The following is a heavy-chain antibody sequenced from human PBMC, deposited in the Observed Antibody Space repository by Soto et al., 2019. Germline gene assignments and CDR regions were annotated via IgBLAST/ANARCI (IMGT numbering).Heavy chain of an antibody. V-gene: IGHV3-30-3*01. CDR1: GFTFSSYA. Sequence: LRLSCAASGFTFSSYAMHWVRQAPGKGLEWVAVISYDGSNKYYADSVKGRFTISRDNSKNTLYLQMNSLRAEDTAVYYCARGRPGGKYSSSSPFDYWGQGTLVTVS. D-gene: IGHD6-6*01. J-gene: IGHJ4*02. CDR3: ARGRPGGKYSSSSPFDY. CDR2: ISYDGSNK.